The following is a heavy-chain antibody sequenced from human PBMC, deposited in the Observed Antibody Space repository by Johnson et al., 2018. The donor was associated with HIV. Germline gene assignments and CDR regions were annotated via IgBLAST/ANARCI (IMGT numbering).Heavy chain of an antibody. CDR1: GFTVSSNY. J-gene: IGHJ3*02. CDR3: AREKASEFRELFHKKDASDI. V-gene: IGHV3-66*01. Sequence: VQLVESGGGVVQPGGSLRLSCAASGFTVSSNYMSWVRQAPGKGLAWVSVIYSGRSTYYADSVKGRFTISSDNSKKTPYLQMNRLRAEDTAVYYCAREKASEFRELFHKKDASDIWGQGTMVTVSS. CDR2: IYSGRST. D-gene: IGHD3-10*01.